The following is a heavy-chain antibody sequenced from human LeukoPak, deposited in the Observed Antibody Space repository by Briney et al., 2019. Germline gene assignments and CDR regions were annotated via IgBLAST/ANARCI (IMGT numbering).Heavy chain of an antibody. CDR2: IYYRGST. D-gene: IGHD6-13*01. J-gene: IGHJ4*02. V-gene: IGHV4-31*03. Sequence: SETLSLTCTVSGGSISSGGYYWSWIRQHPGRVLEWVAYIYYRGSTYYNPSLKSRVTISVNTSKNQFSLKLSSVTAADTAVYYCARETNLIYSSSWFDYWGQGTLVTVSS. CDR3: ARETNLIYSSSWFDY. CDR1: GGSISSGGYY.